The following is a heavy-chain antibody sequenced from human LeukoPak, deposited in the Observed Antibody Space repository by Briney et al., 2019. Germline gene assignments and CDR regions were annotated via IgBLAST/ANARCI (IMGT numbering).Heavy chain of an antibody. CDR2: IYTSGST. V-gene: IGHV4-4*09. J-gene: IGHJ4*02. Sequence: SETLSLTCTVSGGSISSYYWSWIRQPPGKGLEWIGYIYTSGSTNYNPSLKSRVAISVDTSKNQFSLKLSSVTAADTAVYYCARSRIMVYALDYWGQGTLVTVSS. D-gene: IGHD2-8*01. CDR3: ARSRIMVYALDY. CDR1: GGSISSYY.